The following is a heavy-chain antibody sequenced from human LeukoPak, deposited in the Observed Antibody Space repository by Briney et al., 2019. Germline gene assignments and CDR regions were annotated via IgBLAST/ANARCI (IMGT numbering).Heavy chain of an antibody. CDR3: GSLTVVAKDH. CDR2: INSDGSAT. V-gene: IGHV3-74*01. D-gene: IGHD3-22*01. CDR1: GFSFSTHW. J-gene: IGHJ4*02. Sequence: PGGSLRHSCAASGFSFSTHWMHWVRQAPGKGLVYVAQINSDGSATAYADSVKGRFTISRDNAKNTLYLEMISLRAEDTAVYYCGSLTVVAKDHWGQGTLVTVSS.